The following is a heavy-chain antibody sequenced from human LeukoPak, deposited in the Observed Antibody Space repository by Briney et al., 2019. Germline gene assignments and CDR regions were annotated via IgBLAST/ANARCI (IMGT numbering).Heavy chain of an antibody. CDR1: GGSFTGYF. CDR3: ARTPAYGDYEDY. D-gene: IGHD4-17*01. CDR2: INHSGST. J-gene: IGHJ4*02. V-gene: IGHV4-34*01. Sequence: SETLSLTCAVYGGSFTGYFWTWIRQPPGKGLEWIGEINHSGSTNYNPSLKSRVTISVDTSKNQFSLKLSSVTAADTAVYYCARTPAYGDYEDYWGQGTLVTVSS.